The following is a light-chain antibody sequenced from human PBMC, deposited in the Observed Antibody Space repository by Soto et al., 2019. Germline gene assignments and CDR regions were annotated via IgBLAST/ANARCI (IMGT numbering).Light chain of an antibody. CDR3: QSHDSSLSAWV. CDR1: SSNIGAGYD. V-gene: IGLV1-40*01. CDR2: GNT. J-gene: IGLJ3*02. Sequence: QSVLTQPPSVSGAPGQRVTISCTGASSNIGAGYDVHWYQHFPGTGPKLLIYGNTNRPSGVPDRFSGSKSGTSASLAITGLQAEDEADYYCQSHDSSLSAWVFGGGTQLTVL.